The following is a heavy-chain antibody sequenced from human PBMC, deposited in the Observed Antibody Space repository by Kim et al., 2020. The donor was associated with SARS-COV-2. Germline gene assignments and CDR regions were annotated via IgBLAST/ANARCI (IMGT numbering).Heavy chain of an antibody. V-gene: IGHV4-59*13. CDR2: IYYSGST. J-gene: IGHJ6*02. CDR1: GGSISSYY. D-gene: IGHD5-18*01. CDR3: ARGGYSYDYYYYGMDV. Sequence: SETLSLTCTVSGGSISSYYWSWIRQPPGKGLEWIGYIYYSGSTNYNPSLKSRVTISVDTSKNQFSLKLSSVTAADTAVYYCARGGYSYDYYYYGMDVWGQGTTVTVSS.